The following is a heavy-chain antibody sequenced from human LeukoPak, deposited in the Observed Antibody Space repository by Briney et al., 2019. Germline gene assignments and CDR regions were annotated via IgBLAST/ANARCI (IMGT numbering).Heavy chain of an antibody. CDR1: GFTFSSYP. V-gene: IGHV3-23*01. D-gene: IGHD2-15*01. CDR2: IIAGGGST. Sequence: GGSLRLSCAASGFTFSSYPMSWVRQAPGEGLEWGSAIIAGGGSTYYADSVKGRFTISRDASKNTLYLQMNSLRADDTALYYCAKKYCSGGSCYSSLDCWGQGTLVTVSS. J-gene: IGHJ4*02. CDR3: AKKYCSGGSCYSSLDC.